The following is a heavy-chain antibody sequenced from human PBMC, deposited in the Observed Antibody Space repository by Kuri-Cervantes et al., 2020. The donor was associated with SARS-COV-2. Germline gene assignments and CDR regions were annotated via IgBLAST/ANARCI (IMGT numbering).Heavy chain of an antibody. CDR1: GYTFTGYY. V-gene: IGHV1-2*02. Sequence: ASVKVSCKASGYTFTGYYMHWVRQAPGQGLKWMGWINPNSGGTNYAQKFQGRVTMTRDTSTSTVYMELSSLRSEDTAVYYCARDGRAPWVAFDIWGQGTMVTVSS. CDR2: INPNSGGT. D-gene: IGHD1-26*01. CDR3: ARDGRAPWVAFDI. J-gene: IGHJ3*02.